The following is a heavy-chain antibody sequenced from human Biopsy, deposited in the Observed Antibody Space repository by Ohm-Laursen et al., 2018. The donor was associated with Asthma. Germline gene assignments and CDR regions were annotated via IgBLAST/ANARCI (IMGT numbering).Heavy chain of an antibody. D-gene: IGHD3-3*01. J-gene: IGHJ3*02. CDR3: AKERYYDFWSGYPI. V-gene: IGHV3-30*18. CDR2: ISKDASTQ. Sequence: SLRLSCSASGFSFSNFAIHWVRQAPGKGLEWAGVISKDASTQDYADPVKGRFTMARDNSKNTLYLQMNSLRAEDTAVYYCAKERYYDFWSGYPIWGQGTMVTVSS. CDR1: GFSFSNFA.